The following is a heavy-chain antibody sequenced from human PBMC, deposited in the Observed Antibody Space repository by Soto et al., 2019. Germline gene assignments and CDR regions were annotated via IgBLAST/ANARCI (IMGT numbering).Heavy chain of an antibody. CDR3: ARTRITGSTRDSSGWAMTFDY. V-gene: IGHV3-13*01. D-gene: IGHD6-19*01. CDR1: GFTFSSYD. J-gene: IGHJ4*02. Sequence: GGTLRLSCAASGFTFSSYDMHWVRQATGKGLEWVSAIGTAGDTYYPGSVKGRFTISRENAKNSFYLQMNSLRAETTAMYYCARTRITGSTRDSSGWAMTFDYWGQGTLVTVSS. CDR2: IGTAGDT.